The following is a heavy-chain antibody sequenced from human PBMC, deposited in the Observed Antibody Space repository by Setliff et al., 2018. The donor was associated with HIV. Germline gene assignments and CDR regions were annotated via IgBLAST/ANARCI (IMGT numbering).Heavy chain of an antibody. CDR2: IVVGSGNT. V-gene: IGHV1-58*02. Sequence: SVKVSCKASGFTFTSSAMQWVRQARGQRLEWIGWIVVGSGNTNYAQKFQERVTITRDMSTSTAYMELSSLRSEDTAVYYCAASRYYYDSSGSADDAFDIWGQGTMVTVSS. CDR1: GFTFTSSA. D-gene: IGHD3-22*01. J-gene: IGHJ3*02. CDR3: AASRYYYDSSGSADDAFDI.